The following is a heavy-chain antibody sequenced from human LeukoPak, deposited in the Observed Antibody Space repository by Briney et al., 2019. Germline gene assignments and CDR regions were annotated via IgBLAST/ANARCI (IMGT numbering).Heavy chain of an antibody. Sequence: SVKVSCKASGGTFSSYAISWVRQAPGQGLEWMGRIIPIFGTANYAQKFQGRVTITTDESTSTAYIELSSLRSEDTAVYYCARHYYGSGSRTVGAFDIWGQGTMVTVSS. J-gene: IGHJ3*02. V-gene: IGHV1-69*05. CDR2: IIPIFGTA. D-gene: IGHD3-10*01. CDR3: ARHYYGSGSRTVGAFDI. CDR1: GGTFSSYA.